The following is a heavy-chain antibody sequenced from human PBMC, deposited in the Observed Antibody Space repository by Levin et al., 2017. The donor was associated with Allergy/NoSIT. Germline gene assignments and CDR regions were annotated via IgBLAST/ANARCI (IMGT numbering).Heavy chain of an antibody. CDR1: GFTFSNEW. CDR3: TTLKGIPSADY. CDR2: IKSKTDGGAT. V-gene: IGHV3-15*01. D-gene: IGHD1-26*01. J-gene: IGHJ4*02. Sequence: PGGSLRLSCVASGFTFSNEWMNWVRQAPGKGLGWVGRIKSKTDGGATDYAAPVKGRFTISRDDSRNSLFLQMNSLKTEDTAVYYCTTLKGIPSADYWGRGTRVTVSS.